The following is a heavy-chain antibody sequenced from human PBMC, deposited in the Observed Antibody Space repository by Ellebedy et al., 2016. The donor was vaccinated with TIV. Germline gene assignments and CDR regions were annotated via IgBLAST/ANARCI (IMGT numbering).Heavy chain of an antibody. V-gene: IGHV4-39*01. CDR2: IYYSVNT. Sequence: SETLSLTCTVSGGSISRSSYYWGWIRQPPGKGLEWIGNIYYSVNTDYNPSLKSRVTLFVDTSKNQFSLKLRSVTAADTGVYYCARNPPTYNWVDSWGQGTLVTVSS. CDR3: ARNPPTYNWVDS. J-gene: IGHJ5*01. CDR1: GGSISRSSYY.